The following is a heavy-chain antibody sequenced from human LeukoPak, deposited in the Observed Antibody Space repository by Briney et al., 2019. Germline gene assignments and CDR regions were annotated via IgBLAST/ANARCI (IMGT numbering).Heavy chain of an antibody. V-gene: IGHV3-30-3*01. CDR2: ISYDGSNK. Sequence: PGRSLRLSCAASGFTFSSYAMHWVRQAPGKGLEWVAVISYDGSNKYYADSVKGRFTISRDNSKNTLYLQMNSLRAEDTAVYYCAKDRVLLWFGELSAAFDYWGQGTLVTVSS. CDR3: AKDRVLLWFGELSAAFDY. D-gene: IGHD3-10*01. CDR1: GFTFSSYA. J-gene: IGHJ4*02.